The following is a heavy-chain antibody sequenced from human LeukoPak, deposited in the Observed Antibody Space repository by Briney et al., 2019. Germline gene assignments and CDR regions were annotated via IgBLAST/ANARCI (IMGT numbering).Heavy chain of an antibody. D-gene: IGHD1-14*01. CDR3: ARGYGTNWFDP. CDR1: GGSISSYD. Sequence: WETLSLTCTVSGGSISSYDWSWVRQPPGKGLEWVGYIYDSGSTNYNPSLKSRVTISVDTYKTQFSLKLSSITAADTAVYYCARGYGTNWFDPWGQGTLVTVSS. CDR2: IYDSGST. V-gene: IGHV4-59*01. J-gene: IGHJ5*02.